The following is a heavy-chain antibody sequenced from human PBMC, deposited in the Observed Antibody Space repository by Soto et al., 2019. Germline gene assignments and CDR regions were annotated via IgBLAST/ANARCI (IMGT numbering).Heavy chain of an antibody. CDR1: GGSISSGPDY. D-gene: IGHD3-16*01. J-gene: IGHJ4*02. Sequence: SETLSLTCTVSGGSISSGPDYWTWIRQHPGKGLEWIAYIYDSESIYYNPSLRSRLTISVDTSKNQFSLTLSSVTAADTSVYYCATVWGTNRLIFDYWGQGKLVT. CDR3: ATVWGTNRLIFDY. CDR2: IYDSESI. V-gene: IGHV4-31*03.